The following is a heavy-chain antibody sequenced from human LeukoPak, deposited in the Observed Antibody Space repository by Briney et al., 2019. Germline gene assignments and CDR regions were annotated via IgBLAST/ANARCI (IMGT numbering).Heavy chain of an antibody. D-gene: IGHD6-19*01. CDR3: AKTGGWYHWFDP. CDR2: ISGGGGST. J-gene: IGHJ5*02. Sequence: GGSLRLSCAASGFSFSSYGMTWVRQAPGKGLEWVSSISGGGGSTNSADSVKGRFTISRDNSKNTLYLQMNSLRAEDTAVYYCAKTGGWYHWFDPWGQGTLVTVSS. V-gene: IGHV3-23*01. CDR1: GFSFSSYG.